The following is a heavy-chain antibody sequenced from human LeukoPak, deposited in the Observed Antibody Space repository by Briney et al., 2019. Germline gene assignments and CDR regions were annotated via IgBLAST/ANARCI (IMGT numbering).Heavy chain of an antibody. J-gene: IGHJ4*02. CDR3: ANDYYNSSGYVDY. CDR2: ISYDGSNK. CDR1: GFTFSSYG. V-gene: IGHV3-30*18. D-gene: IGHD3-22*01. Sequence: GRSLRLSCAASGFTFSSYGMHWVRQAPGKGLEWVAVISYDGSNKYYADSVKGRFTISRDNSKNTLYLQMNSLRAEDTAVYYCANDYYNSSGYVDYWGQGTLVTVSS.